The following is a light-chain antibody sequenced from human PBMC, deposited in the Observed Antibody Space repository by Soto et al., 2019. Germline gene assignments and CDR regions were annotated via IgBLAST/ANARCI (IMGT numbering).Light chain of an antibody. J-gene: IGKJ5*01. CDR3: QQRYDWPVT. CDR1: QSIYTN. V-gene: IGKV3-11*01. CDR2: SAS. Sequence: EVVITKYPAPLSVSPGERATLSCRASQSIYTNLAWYQQKPGQAPRLLIYSASNRANGIPPRFSGRGSGTDFTLTISSLEPEDFSVYYCQQRYDWPVTFGQGTRLEI.